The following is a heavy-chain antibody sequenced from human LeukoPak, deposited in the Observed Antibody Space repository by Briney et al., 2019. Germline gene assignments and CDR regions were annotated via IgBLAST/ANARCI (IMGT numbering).Heavy chain of an antibody. D-gene: IGHD5-12*01. CDR3: ARDWVRFSEGFDP. Sequence: ASVKVSCKASGYTFTSYAMHWVRQAPGQRLEWMGWINAGNGNTKYSRKFQGRVTITRDTSASTAYMELSSLRSEDTAVYYCARDWVRFSEGFDPWGQGTLVTVSP. CDR1: GYTFTSYA. V-gene: IGHV1-3*01. J-gene: IGHJ5*02. CDR2: INAGNGNT.